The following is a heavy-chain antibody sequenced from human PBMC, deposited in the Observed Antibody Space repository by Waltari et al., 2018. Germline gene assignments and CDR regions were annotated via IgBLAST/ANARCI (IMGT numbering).Heavy chain of an antibody. CDR3: ARTPPLGYCSSTSCYIFDY. V-gene: IGHV1-69*01. J-gene: IGHJ4*02. CDR1: GGTFSSYA. Sequence: QVQLVQSGAEVKKPGSSVKVSCKASGGTFSSYAISWVRQAHGQGLEWMGGIIPIFGTANYAQKFQGRITITADESTSTAYMELSSLRSEDTAVYYCARTPPLGYCSSTSCYIFDYWGQGTLVTVSS. CDR2: IIPIFGTA. D-gene: IGHD2-2*02.